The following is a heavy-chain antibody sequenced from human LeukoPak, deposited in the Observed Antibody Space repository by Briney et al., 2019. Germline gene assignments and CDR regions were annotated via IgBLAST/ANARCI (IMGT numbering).Heavy chain of an antibody. D-gene: IGHD3-10*01. Sequence: PGGSLRLSCAASGFTFSSYGMSWVRQAPGKGLEWVSAISGSGGSTYYADSVKGRFTISRDNAKNSLYLQMNSLRAEDTAIYYCARKYYGSGKYFIDVWGKGTTVTVSS. CDR2: ISGSGGST. CDR3: ARKYYGSGKYFIDV. CDR1: GFTFSSYG. V-gene: IGHV3-23*01. J-gene: IGHJ6*03.